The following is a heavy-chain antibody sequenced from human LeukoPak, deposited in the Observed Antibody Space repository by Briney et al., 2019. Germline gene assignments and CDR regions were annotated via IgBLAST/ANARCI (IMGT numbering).Heavy chain of an antibody. CDR3: ARSYYGSGSYSNPVEDY. CDR2: ISAGNGNT. V-gene: IGHV1-3*01. CDR1: GYTFTSYA. Sequence: ASVKVSCKASGYTFTSYAIHWVRQAPGQRLEWMGWISAGNGNTKYSQNFQGRVTFISNTSATTAFMELSSLRSEDTAVYYCARSYYGSGSYSNPVEDYWGQGTLVTVSS. D-gene: IGHD3-10*01. J-gene: IGHJ4*02.